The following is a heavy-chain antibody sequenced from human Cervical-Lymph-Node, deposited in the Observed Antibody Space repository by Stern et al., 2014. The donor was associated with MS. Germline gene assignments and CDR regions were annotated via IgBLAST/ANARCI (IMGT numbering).Heavy chain of an antibody. D-gene: IGHD2-2*01. CDR2: ISARGGRA. CDR1: GFTFNSYA. CDR3: ARRARHCSSSSCFYYYYGMDV. J-gene: IGHJ6*02. V-gene: IGHV3-23*01. Sequence: EVQLLESGGGLVLPGGSLRLSCAVSGFTFNSYAMSWVRQAPGKGLEWVSGISARGGRADYADSVKGRFTISRDNSKNVLYLQMNSQRAEDTARYFCARRARHCSSSSCFYYYYGMDVWGQGTTVTVSS.